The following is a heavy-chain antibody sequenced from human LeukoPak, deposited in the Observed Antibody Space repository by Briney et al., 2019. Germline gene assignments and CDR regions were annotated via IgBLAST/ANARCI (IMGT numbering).Heavy chain of an antibody. J-gene: IGHJ4*02. D-gene: IGHD1-14*01. Sequence: GSLRLSCAASGLTVITNDTTSVPPTPRKRLERGSVLYKWSHTKYANSVQSRFTFSGDNSKNTLYLEMNSLSPDDTAVYYCARGVEPLAANTLAYWGQGTLVTVP. CDR1: GLTVITND. V-gene: IGHV3-53*01. CDR3: ARGVEPLAANTLAY. CDR2: LYKWSHT.